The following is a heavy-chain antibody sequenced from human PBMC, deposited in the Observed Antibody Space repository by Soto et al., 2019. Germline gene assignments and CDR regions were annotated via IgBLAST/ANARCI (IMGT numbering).Heavy chain of an antibody. D-gene: IGHD6-13*01. V-gene: IGHV4-31*03. CDR1: GGSISSGGYY. CDR2: IYYSGST. CDR3: AREGIAAAGTTNWFDP. Sequence: SETLSLTCTVSGGSISSGGYYWSWIRQHPGKGLEWVGYIYYSGSTYYNPSLKSRVTISVDTSKNQFSLKLSSVTAADTAVYYCAREGIAAAGTTNWFDPWGQGTLVTVSS. J-gene: IGHJ5*02.